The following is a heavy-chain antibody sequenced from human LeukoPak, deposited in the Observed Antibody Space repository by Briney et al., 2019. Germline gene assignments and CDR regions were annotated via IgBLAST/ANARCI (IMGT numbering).Heavy chain of an antibody. CDR1: GFTFSSYG. CDR2: ISYDGSNK. Sequence: AGGSLRLSCAASGFTFSSYGMHWVRQAPGKGLEWVAVISYDGSNKYYADSVKGRFTISRDNSKNTLYLQMNSLRAEDTAVYYCANTLFYWGQGTLVTVSS. J-gene: IGHJ4*02. CDR3: ANTLFY. V-gene: IGHV3-30*18.